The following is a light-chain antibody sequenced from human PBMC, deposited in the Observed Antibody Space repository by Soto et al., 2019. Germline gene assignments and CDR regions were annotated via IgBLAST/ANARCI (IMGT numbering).Light chain of an antibody. V-gene: IGKV3-11*01. J-gene: IGKJ4*01. CDR1: QSVTNNY. Sequence: EIVLAQSPGTQSLSPGETVTLSCRASQSVTNNYLVWYQQKPGQAPRLLIYDASNRATGIPARFSGSGSGTDFTLTISSLEPEDFAVYYCQQRNNWPLTFGGGTKVDIK. CDR2: DAS. CDR3: QQRNNWPLT.